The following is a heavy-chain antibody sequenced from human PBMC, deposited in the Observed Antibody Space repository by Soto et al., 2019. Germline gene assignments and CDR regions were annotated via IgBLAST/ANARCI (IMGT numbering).Heavy chain of an antibody. CDR2: ISYDGTNK. V-gene: IGHV3-30*18. J-gene: IGHJ2*01. D-gene: IGHD3-16*01. Sequence: GGSLRLSCEASGFTFSSYGMHWVRQAPGKGLEWVAVISYDGTNKYYADSVKGRFTISRDNSKYTLYLQMNSLRPEDTAVYYCAKGEHYDYIWGSLHWYFDLWGRGTLVTVSS. CDR3: AKGEHYDYIWGSLHWYFDL. CDR1: GFTFSSYG.